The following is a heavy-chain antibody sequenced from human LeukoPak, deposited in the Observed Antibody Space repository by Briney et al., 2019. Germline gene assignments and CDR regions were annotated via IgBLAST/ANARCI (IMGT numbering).Heavy chain of an antibody. D-gene: IGHD6-13*01. J-gene: IGHJ5*02. Sequence: SETLSLTCTVSGYSISSGYFWGWIRQPPGKGLEWIGTIYNSGSTYYNASLESRVTISVDTSRNQFSLKLSSVTAADTAVYYCARAYSSSWYFNWFDPWGQGTLVTVSS. CDR3: ARAYSSSWYFNWFDP. CDR2: IYNSGST. CDR1: GYSISSGYF. V-gene: IGHV4-38-2*02.